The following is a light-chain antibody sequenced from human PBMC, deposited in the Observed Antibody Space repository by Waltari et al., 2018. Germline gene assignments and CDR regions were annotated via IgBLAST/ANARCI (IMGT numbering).Light chain of an antibody. CDR2: EVN. J-gene: IGLJ1*01. CDR1: SSDVGGYNY. V-gene: IGLV2-8*01. CDR3: SSYAGSSTPLYV. Sequence: QSALTQPPSASGSPGQSVTISCTGTSSDVGGYNYVSRYQQHPGKAPKIMIYEVNKRPSGVPDRFSGSKSGNTASLTVSGLQAEDEADYYCSSYAGSSTPLYVFGTGTKVTVL.